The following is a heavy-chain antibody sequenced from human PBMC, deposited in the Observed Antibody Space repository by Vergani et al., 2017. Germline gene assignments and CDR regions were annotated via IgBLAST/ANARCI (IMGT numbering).Heavy chain of an antibody. CDR2: ISAYNGNT. Sequence: QVQLVQSGAEVKKPGSSVKVSCKASGGTFTTYGISWVRQAPGQGLEWMGWISAYNGNTNYAQKLQGRVTMTTDTSTTTAYMELRSLISDDTAVYYCARGDTNSWYYYFDYWGQGTLVTVSS. D-gene: IGHD6-13*01. CDR1: GGTFTTYG. CDR3: ARGDTNSWYYYFDY. V-gene: IGHV1-18*01. J-gene: IGHJ4*02.